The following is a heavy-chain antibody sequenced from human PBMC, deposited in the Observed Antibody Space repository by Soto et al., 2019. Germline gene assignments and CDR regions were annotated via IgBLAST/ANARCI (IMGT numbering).Heavy chain of an antibody. V-gene: IGHV4-34*01. D-gene: IGHD3-10*01. J-gene: IGHJ5*02. CDR3: ARELDFYDSGTYYKSADWFGP. CDR1: GGSISGYY. CDR2: TDHSGST. Sequence: ETLSLTCGVHGGSISGYYWSWIRQSPGKGLEWIGETDHSGSTNYNPSLRSRVTMSVDTSKNQFSLKLSSVTAADTAVYYCARELDFYDSGTYYKSADWFGPWGQGTLVTVSS.